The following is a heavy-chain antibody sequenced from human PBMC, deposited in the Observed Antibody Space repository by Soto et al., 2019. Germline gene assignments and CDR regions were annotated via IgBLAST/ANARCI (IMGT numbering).Heavy chain of an antibody. J-gene: IGHJ4*02. CDR1: GFTFSSYA. D-gene: IGHD2-8*01. CDR2: IGGSGGST. Sequence: GGSLRLSCAASGFTFSSYAMSWVRQAPGKGLEWVSAIGGSGGSTYYADSVKGRFTISRDNSKNTLYLQMDSLRAEDTAVYYCAKSMDYYFDYWGQGTLVTVSS. CDR3: AKSMDYYFDY. V-gene: IGHV3-23*01.